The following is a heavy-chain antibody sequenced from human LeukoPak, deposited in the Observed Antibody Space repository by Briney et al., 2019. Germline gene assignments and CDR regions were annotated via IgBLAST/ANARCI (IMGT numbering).Heavy chain of an antibody. CDR3: ARDYYDSSGYPSHYDY. D-gene: IGHD3-22*01. J-gene: IGHJ4*02. V-gene: IGHV4-39*07. CDR2: IYYSGST. CDR1: GGSISSSSYY. Sequence: SETLSLTCTVSGGSISSSSYYWGWIRQPPGKGLEWIGSIYYSGSTYYNPSLKSRVTISVDTSKNQFSLKLSSVTAADTAVYYCARDYYDSSGYPSHYDYWGQGTLVTVSS.